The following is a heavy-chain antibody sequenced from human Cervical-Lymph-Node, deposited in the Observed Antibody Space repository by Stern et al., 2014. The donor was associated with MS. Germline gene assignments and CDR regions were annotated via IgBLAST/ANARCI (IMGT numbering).Heavy chain of an antibody. CDR1: GGSISSGNYY. V-gene: IGHV4-61*02. J-gene: IGHJ3*02. Sequence: DQLVESGPGLVKPSQTLSLTCTVSGGSISSGNYYWSWIRQPAGEGLDWIGRIYSSGSTQYNPSLKSRVTISADTSTNQFSLRLSSVTAADTAVYYCARGNYDVLTDNGGHGFDIWGQGTMVTVSS. CDR3: ARGNYDVLTDNGGHGFDI. CDR2: IYSSGST. D-gene: IGHD3-9*01.